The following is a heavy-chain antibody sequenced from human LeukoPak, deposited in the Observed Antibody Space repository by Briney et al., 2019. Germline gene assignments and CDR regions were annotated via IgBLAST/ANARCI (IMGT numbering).Heavy chain of an antibody. J-gene: IGHJ4*02. CDR2: INHNGGI. CDR1: GGSFSDYY. CDR3: ARHDMDVAGGGLDYFDH. D-gene: IGHD1-26*01. V-gene: IGHV4-34*01. Sequence: SETLSLTCAVYGGSFSDYYWAWIRQPPGKGLEWIGEINHNGGINYNPSLKSRVTMSVDTSKNQFSVKLSSVTTADTAVYYCARHDMDVAGGGLDYFDHWGQGTLVTVSS.